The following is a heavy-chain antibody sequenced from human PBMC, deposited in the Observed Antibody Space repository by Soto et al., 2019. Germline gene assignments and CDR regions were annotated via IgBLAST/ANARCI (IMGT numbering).Heavy chain of an antibody. CDR2: IYGGIST. CDR1: GFTVRSNY. Sequence: PGGSLRLSCAVTGFTVRSNYMSWVRQAPGKGLEWVSVIYGGISTYYADSVKGRFTISIDNSKNTLYLQMNSLRAEDTAVYYCARNLKSCTGDSCYFFFDYWGQGTLVTVSS. CDR3: ARNLKSCTGDSCYFFFDY. D-gene: IGHD2-15*01. V-gene: IGHV3-53*01. J-gene: IGHJ4*02.